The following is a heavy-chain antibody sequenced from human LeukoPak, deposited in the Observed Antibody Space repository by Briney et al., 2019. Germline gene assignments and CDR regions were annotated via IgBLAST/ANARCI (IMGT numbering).Heavy chain of an antibody. J-gene: IGHJ4*02. V-gene: IGHV3-30*02. CDR1: GFTFTSYG. CDR2: IGYDESNK. CDR3: AKDQGYSQDY. D-gene: IGHD5-18*01. Sequence: GGSLRLSCAASGFTFTSYGIHWVRQAPGKGLEWVAFIGYDESNKYYADSAKGRFTISRENSKNTVYLQMNSLRGEDTGVYYCAKDQGYSQDYWGQGTLVTVSS.